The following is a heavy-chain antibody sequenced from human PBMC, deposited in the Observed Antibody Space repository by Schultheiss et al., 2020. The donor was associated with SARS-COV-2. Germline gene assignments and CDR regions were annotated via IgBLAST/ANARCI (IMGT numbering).Heavy chain of an antibody. D-gene: IGHD4-17*01. V-gene: IGHV3-48*04. Sequence: GESLKISCAASGFTFSSYGMHWVRQAPGKGLEWVSGISWNSGSIGYADSVKGRFTISRDNAKNSLYLQMNSLRAEDTAVYYCARDFYGDYAFDYWGQGTLVTVSS. CDR3: ARDFYGDYAFDY. CDR2: ISWNSGSI. J-gene: IGHJ4*02. CDR1: GFTFSSYG.